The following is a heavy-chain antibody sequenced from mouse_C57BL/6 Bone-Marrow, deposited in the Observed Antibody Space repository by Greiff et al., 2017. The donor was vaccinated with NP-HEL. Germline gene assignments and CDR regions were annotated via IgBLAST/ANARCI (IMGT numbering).Heavy chain of an antibody. CDR1: GFTFSSYA. Sequence: EVKVVESGGGLVKPGGSLKLSCAASGFTFSSYAMSWVRQTPEKRLEWVATISDGGSYTYYPDNVKGRFTISRDNAKNNLYLQMSHLKSEDTAMYYCARVRSGYFDVWGTGTTVTVSS. V-gene: IGHV5-4*03. CDR2: ISDGGSYT. CDR3: ARVRSGYFDV. J-gene: IGHJ1*03.